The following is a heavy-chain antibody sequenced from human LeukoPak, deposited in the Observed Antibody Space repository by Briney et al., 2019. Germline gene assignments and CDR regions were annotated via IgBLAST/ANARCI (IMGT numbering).Heavy chain of an antibody. D-gene: IGHD4-17*01. J-gene: IGHJ4*02. V-gene: IGHV3-23*01. CDR2: ISGSGGST. CDR1: GFTFSSYA. Sequence: PGGSLRLSCAASGFTFSSYAMSWVRQAPGKGLEWVSGISGSGGSTYYADSVKGRFTISRDNSKNTLYLQMNSLRAEDTAVYYCAKIPNSYGDYVDFGYWGQGTLVTVSS. CDR3: AKIPNSYGDYVDFGY.